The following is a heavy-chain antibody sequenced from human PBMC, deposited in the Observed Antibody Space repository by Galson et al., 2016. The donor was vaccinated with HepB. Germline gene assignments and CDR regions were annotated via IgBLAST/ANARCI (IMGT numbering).Heavy chain of an antibody. Sequence: SLRLSCAASGFTFSSYGMSWVRQAPGKGLEWVSTITGSGGWIKYADSVKGRLITSRDNSKNTLYLQLNSLRAEDTAVYYCAKSRKSSGGATYNSWQRLGVLGFDAFDFWGQGTLVTVSS. CDR3: AKSRKSSGGATYNSWQRLGVLGFDAFDF. V-gene: IGHV3-23*01. D-gene: IGHD3-16*01. J-gene: IGHJ4*02. CDR1: GFTFSSYG. CDR2: ITGSGGWI.